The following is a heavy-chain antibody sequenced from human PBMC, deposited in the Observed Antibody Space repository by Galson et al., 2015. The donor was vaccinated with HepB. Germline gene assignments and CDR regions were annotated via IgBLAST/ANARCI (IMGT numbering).Heavy chain of an antibody. CDR1: GYTFTDYN. Sequence: SVKVSCKASGYTFTDYNINWVRQAPGQGLQWMGWISAYNGKTNYAQKLQGRVTMTTDTSTSTAYMELRNLRSDDTAVFYCARSGTAAGFLGHWGQGTLVTVSS. J-gene: IGHJ4*02. D-gene: IGHD6-13*01. CDR3: ARSGTAAGFLGH. CDR2: ISAYNGKT. V-gene: IGHV1-18*01.